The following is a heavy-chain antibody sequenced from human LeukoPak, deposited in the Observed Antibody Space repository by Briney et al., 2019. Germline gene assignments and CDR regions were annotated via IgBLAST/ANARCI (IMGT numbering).Heavy chain of an antibody. V-gene: IGHV3-53*01. J-gene: IGHJ4*02. D-gene: IGHD3-9*01. CDR2: IYSGGST. CDR3: ARERTYYDILTGYYSVGLDY. Sequence: GGSLRLSCAAPGFTVSSNYMSWVRQAPGKGLEWVSVIYSGGSTYYADSVKGRFTISRDNSKNTLYLQMNSLRAEDTAVYYCARERTYYDILTGYYSVGLDYWGQGTLVTVSS. CDR1: GFTVSSNY.